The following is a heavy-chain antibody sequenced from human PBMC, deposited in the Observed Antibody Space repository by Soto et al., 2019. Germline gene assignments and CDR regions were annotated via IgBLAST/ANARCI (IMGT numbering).Heavy chain of an antibody. CDR2: IYYSGST. Sequence: SETLSLTCTVPGGSVNIGTYYWSWIRQPPGKGLEWIGSIYYSGSTSYNPSLKSRVTMSVDTSKNQLSLKLSSVTAADTAVYYCARLHCNGPNCVPLDPWGQGTLVTVSS. D-gene: IGHD2-2*01. J-gene: IGHJ5*02. V-gene: IGHV4-39*01. CDR3: ARLHCNGPNCVPLDP. CDR1: GGSVNIGTYY.